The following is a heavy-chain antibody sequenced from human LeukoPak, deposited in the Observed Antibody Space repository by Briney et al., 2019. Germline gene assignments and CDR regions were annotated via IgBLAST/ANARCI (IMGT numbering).Heavy chain of an antibody. V-gene: IGHV3-7*04. J-gene: IGHJ4*02. Sequence: PGGSLRLSCAASGFTLRSYAMSWVRQAPGRGLEWVANIHPEGNEKYHVESVKGRFTISRDNAKNSLFLQMNGLRVEDTAIYYCARGDDFSGDHWGQGTLVTVSS. CDR1: GFTLRSYA. CDR3: ARGDDFSGDH. D-gene: IGHD1-1*01. CDR2: IHPEGNEK.